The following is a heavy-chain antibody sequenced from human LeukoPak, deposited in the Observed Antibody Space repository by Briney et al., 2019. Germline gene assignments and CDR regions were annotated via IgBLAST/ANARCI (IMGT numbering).Heavy chain of an antibody. Sequence: SETLSLTCTVSGGSISSYYWSWIRQPPGKGLEWIGYIYYSGSTNYNPSLKSRVTISVDTSKNQFSLKLSSVTAADTAVYYCARQDTATFDYWGQGTLVTVSS. V-gene: IGHV4-59*08. CDR1: GGSISSYY. CDR2: IYYSGST. D-gene: IGHD5-18*01. CDR3: ARQDTATFDY. J-gene: IGHJ4*02.